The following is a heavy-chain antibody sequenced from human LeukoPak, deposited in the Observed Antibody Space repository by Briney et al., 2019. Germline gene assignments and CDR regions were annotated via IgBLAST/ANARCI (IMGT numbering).Heavy chain of an antibody. D-gene: IGHD6-13*01. CDR2: IWYDGSNK. J-gene: IGHJ6*02. CDR3: ARDHRSSSSWYYYYYGMDV. Sequence: GRSLRLSCAASGFTFSSYGMHWVRQAPGKGLEWMAVIWYDGSNKYYADSVKGRFTISRDNSKNTLYLQMNSLRAEDTAVYYCARDHRSSSSWYYYYYGMDVWGQGTTVTVSS. CDR1: GFTFSSYG. V-gene: IGHV3-33*01.